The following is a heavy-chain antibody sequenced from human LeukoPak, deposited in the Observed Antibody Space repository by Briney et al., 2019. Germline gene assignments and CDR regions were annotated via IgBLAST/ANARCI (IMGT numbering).Heavy chain of an antibody. J-gene: IGHJ2*01. V-gene: IGHV3-48*04. D-gene: IGHD2-2*01. CDR1: GFTFSSYG. Sequence: GGSLSLSCAASGFTFSSYGMHWVRQAPGKGLEWVSYISRSGTSIDYGDSVKGRFTISRDNAKNSLYLHMNSLRAEDTAVYYCARQYVWYFDLWGRGTLVTVSS. CDR2: ISRSGTSI. CDR3: ARQYVWYFDL.